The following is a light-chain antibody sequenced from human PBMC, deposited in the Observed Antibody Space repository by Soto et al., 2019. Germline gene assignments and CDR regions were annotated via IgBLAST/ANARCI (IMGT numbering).Light chain of an antibody. J-gene: IGKJ1*01. CDR1: QAIRID. Sequence: DIQMTQSPSSLSASVGDRVTITCRASQAIRIDLGWFQQRPGKAPKRLIYGASSLQSGVPARFSGSGSGTEFTLTISSLQPEDFATYYCLQHNSFPRTFGQGTKVEIK. CDR2: GAS. CDR3: LQHNSFPRT. V-gene: IGKV1-17*01.